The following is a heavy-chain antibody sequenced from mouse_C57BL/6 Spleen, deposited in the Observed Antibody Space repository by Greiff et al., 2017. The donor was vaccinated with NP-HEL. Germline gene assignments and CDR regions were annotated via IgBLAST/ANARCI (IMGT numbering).Heavy chain of an antibody. J-gene: IGHJ4*01. CDR2: ISSGSSTI. CDR1: GFTFSDYG. Sequence: EVKLMESGGGLVKPGGSLKLSCAASGFTFSDYGMHWVRQAPEKGLEWVAYISSGSSTIYYADTVKGRFTISRDNAKNTLFLQMTSLRSEDTAMYYCAREGSTYYGSVMDYWGQGTSVTVSS. V-gene: IGHV5-17*01. CDR3: AREGSTYYGSVMDY. D-gene: IGHD1-1*01.